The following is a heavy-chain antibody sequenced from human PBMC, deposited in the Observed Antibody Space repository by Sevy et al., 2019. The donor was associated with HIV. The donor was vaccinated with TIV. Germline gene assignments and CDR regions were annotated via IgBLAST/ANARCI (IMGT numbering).Heavy chain of an antibody. Sequence: SETLSLTCAVSGGSISSGGYYWSWIRQRPGKGLEWMGYIYYSGKTYYNPSLTSLKSRITISLDTSENQFSLKLSSVTAADTAVYFCARSLTRIFGIPNWFDLWGQRTLVTVSS. J-gene: IGHJ5*02. CDR1: GGSISSGGYY. CDR3: ARSLTRIFGIPNWFDL. CDR2: IYYSGKT. V-gene: IGHV4-31*11. D-gene: IGHD3-3*01.